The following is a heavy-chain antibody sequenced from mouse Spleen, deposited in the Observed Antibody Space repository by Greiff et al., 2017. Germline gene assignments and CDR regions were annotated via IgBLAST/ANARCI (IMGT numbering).Heavy chain of an antibody. D-gene: IGHD2-4*01. Sequence: QVQLKESGPGLVAPSQSLSITCTVSGFSLTGYGVNWVRQPPGKGLEWLGMIWGDGSTDYNSALKSRLSISKDNSKSQVFLKMNSLQTDDTARYYCARGYDYDGFAYWGQGTLVTVSA. CDR3: ARGYDYDGFAY. CDR1: GFSLTGYG. J-gene: IGHJ3*01. CDR2: IWGDGST. V-gene: IGHV2-6-7*01.